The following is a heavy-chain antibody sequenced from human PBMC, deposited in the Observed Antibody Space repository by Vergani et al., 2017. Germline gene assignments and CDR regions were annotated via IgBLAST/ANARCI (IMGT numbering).Heavy chain of an antibody. CDR3: ARGINHFESNDYYGDAFDI. CDR2: ISAYNGNT. CDR1: GYTFSTYG. J-gene: IGHJ3*02. D-gene: IGHD3-22*01. Sequence: QVQLVQSGAEVKKPGASVKVSCKASGYTFSTYGISWVRQAPGQGLEWMGWISAYNGNTNYPEKFQGRLTMTTDTSTRTAYMELRSLRSDDTAVYYCARGINHFESNDYYGDAFDIWGQGTLVSVSS. V-gene: IGHV1-18*01.